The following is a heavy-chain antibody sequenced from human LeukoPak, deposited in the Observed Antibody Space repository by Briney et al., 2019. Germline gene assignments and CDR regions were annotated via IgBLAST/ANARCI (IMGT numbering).Heavy chain of an antibody. Sequence: PGGSLRLSCAASGFTFSNAWMSWVRQAPGKGLEWVGRIKSKTDGGTTDYAAPVKGRFTISRDDSKNTLYLQMNSLKTEDTAVYYCTTDGAYGDYAIDYWGQGTLVTVSS. CDR3: TTDGAYGDYAIDY. V-gene: IGHV3-15*01. D-gene: IGHD4-17*01. CDR1: GFTFSNAW. J-gene: IGHJ4*02. CDR2: IKSKTDGGTT.